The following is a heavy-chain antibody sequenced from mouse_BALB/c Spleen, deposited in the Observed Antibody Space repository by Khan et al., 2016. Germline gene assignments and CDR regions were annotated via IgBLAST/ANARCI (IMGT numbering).Heavy chain of an antibody. CDR2: ISYSGST. D-gene: IGHD2-3*01. J-gene: IGHJ3*01. CDR1: GYSITSDYA. CDR3: ARWDGYPWFAY. Sequence: QLQESGPGLVKPSQSLSLTCTVTGYSITSDYAWNWIRQFPGNKLEWMGYISYSGSTSYNPSLKSRISITRDTSKNQFFLQLNSVTTEDTATSYCARWDGYPWFAYWGQGTLVTVSA. V-gene: IGHV3-2*02.